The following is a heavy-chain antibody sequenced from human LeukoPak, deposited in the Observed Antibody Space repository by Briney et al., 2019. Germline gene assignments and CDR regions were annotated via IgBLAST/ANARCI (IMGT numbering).Heavy chain of an antibody. CDR1: GFTVSSNY. V-gene: IGHV3-53*01. Sequence: PGGSLRLSCAASGFTVSSNYMSWVRQAPGKGLEWVSVIYSGGSTYYADSVKGRFTISRDNSKNTLYLQMNSLRAEDTAVYYCARESPYCTNGVCYRYYFDYWGQGTLVTVSS. CDR3: ARESPYCTNGVCYRYYFDY. J-gene: IGHJ4*02. D-gene: IGHD2-8*01. CDR2: IYSGGST.